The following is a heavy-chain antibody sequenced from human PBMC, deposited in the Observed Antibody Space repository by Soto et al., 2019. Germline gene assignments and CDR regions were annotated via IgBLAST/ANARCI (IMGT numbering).Heavy chain of an antibody. CDR2: ISGGSRSL. CDR1: GFTFNTYD. D-gene: IGHD2-21*02. CDR3: ARMTAKGSYFDF. J-gene: IGHJ4*02. Sequence: EVPLLESGGGLVQPGGSLRLSCAASGFTFNTYDMSCVRQAPGKGLEWVSTISGGSRSLYYADSVKGRFTISRDNSKNTLYLQMNSLRAEDTAIYYCARMTAKGSYFDFWGQGILVTVSS. V-gene: IGHV3-23*01.